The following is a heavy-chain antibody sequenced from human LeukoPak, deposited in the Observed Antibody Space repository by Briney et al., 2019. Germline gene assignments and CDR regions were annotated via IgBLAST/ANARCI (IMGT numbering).Heavy chain of an antibody. D-gene: IGHD5-18*01. Sequence: GGSLRLSCAASGFTVNNNYMNWVRQAPGKGLEWVSALYIGGNTYYADSVRGRFTISRDNSKNTLYLQMNSLRAEDTAIYYCMTAAGYNFGQYWGQGTLVTVSS. CDR1: GFTVNNNY. CDR2: LYIGGNT. J-gene: IGHJ4*02. V-gene: IGHV3-53*01. CDR3: MTAAGYNFGQY.